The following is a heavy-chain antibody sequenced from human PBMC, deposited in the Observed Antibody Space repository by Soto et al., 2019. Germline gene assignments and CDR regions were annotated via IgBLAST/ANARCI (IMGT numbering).Heavy chain of an antibody. CDR1: GFTFSSYA. D-gene: IGHD3-10*01. CDR3: AKGYGLGEGEYYYYYYGMDV. CDR2: ISGRGGST. J-gene: IGHJ6*02. Sequence: VQLLESGGGLVQPGGSLRLSCAASGFTFSSYAMSWVRQAPGKGLEWVSAISGRGGSTYYADSVKGGFTISRDNSKNTLYLQMNSLRAQDTAVYYCAKGYGLGEGEYYYYYYGMDVWGQGTTVTVSS. V-gene: IGHV3-23*01.